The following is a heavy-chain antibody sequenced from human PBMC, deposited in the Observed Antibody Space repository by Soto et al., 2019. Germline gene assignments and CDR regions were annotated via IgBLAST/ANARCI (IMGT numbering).Heavy chain of an antibody. Sequence: QVTLKESGPTLVKPTQTLTLTCTFSGFSLTTSGVGVGWIRQPPGKDLEWLALIFWDDDKRYNPSLNHRLTITKDTSKNQVVLTMTNMDPVDTATYYCSHSVLRYFDYWGQGALVTVSS. CDR3: SHSVLRYFDY. V-gene: IGHV2-5*02. CDR2: IFWDDDK. CDR1: GFSLTTSGVG. D-gene: IGHD4-17*01. J-gene: IGHJ4*02.